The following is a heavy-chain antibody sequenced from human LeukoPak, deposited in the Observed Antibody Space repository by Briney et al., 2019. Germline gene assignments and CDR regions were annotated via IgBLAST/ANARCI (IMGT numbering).Heavy chain of an antibody. Sequence: GGSLRLSCAASEFTVSSNYMSWVRQAPGKGLESVSVIYSGGSTYYADSVKGRFTISRDNSKNTLYLQMNSLRAEDTAVYYCARANCGGDCFPYYFDYWGQGTLVTVSS. CDR2: IYSGGST. J-gene: IGHJ4*02. V-gene: IGHV3-66*01. CDR3: ARANCGGDCFPYYFDY. CDR1: EFTVSSNY. D-gene: IGHD2-21*02.